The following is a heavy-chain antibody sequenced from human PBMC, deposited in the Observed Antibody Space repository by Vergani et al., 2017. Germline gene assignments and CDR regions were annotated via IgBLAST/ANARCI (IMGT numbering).Heavy chain of an antibody. CDR3: ARQGALPYFDY. J-gene: IGHJ4*02. Sequence: QVQLVESGGGVVQPGRSLRLSCAASGFTFSSYGMHWVRQAPGKGLEWVAVIWYDGSNKYYADSVKGRFTISRDNSKNTLYLQMNSLRAEDTAVYYCARQGALPYFDYWGQGTLVTVSS. CDR2: IWYDGSNK. V-gene: IGHV3-33*01. CDR1: GFTFSSYG. D-gene: IGHD1-26*01.